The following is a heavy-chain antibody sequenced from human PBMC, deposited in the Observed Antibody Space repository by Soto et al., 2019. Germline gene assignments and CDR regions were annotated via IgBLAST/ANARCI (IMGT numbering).Heavy chain of an antibody. V-gene: IGHV2-5*02. Sequence: QITLKESGPTLVKPTQTLTLTCTFSGFSLGTSGVGVGWIRQPPGKALEWLALIYWDDDKRYWPSLKSRLTITKDTSKNQVVLTMTNMDPVDTATYYCARDSTGWYGFDYWGQGILVTVSS. D-gene: IGHD6-19*01. J-gene: IGHJ4*02. CDR1: GFSLGTSGVG. CDR3: ARDSTGWYGFDY. CDR2: IYWDDDK.